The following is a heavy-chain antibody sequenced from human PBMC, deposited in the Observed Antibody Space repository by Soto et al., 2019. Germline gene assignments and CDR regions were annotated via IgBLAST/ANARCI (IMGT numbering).Heavy chain of an antibody. CDR1: GFSLSNARMG. CDR3: ARMGEYSSGWYPFDY. Sequence: QVTLKESGPVLVKPTETLTLTCTVSGFSLSNARMGVSWIRQPPGKATERLAHIFSNDEKSYSTSLKSRLTISKDTSKSQVVLTMTNMDPVDTATYYCARMGEYSSGWYPFDYWGQGTLVAVSS. CDR2: IFSNDEK. J-gene: IGHJ4*02. V-gene: IGHV2-26*01. D-gene: IGHD6-19*01.